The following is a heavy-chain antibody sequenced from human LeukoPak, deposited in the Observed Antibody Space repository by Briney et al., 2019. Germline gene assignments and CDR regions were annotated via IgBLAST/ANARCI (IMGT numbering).Heavy chain of an antibody. CDR3: ALDGYSYGMGLRRYYFDY. CDR2: IYYSGST. V-gene: IGHV4-39*01. J-gene: IGHJ4*02. Sequence: SETLSLTCTVSGGSISSSSYYWGWIRQPPGKGLEWIGSIYYSGSTYYNPSLKSRVTISVDTSKNQFSLKLSSVIAADTAVYYCALDGYSYGMGLRRYYFDYWGQGTLVTVPS. D-gene: IGHD5-18*01. CDR1: GGSISSSSYY.